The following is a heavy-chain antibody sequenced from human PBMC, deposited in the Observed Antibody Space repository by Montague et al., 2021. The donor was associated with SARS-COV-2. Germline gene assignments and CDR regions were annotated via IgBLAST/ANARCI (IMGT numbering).Heavy chain of an antibody. CDR3: ARAQDCSTTSCHFDY. V-gene: IGHV4-38-2*02. Sequence: SETLSLTCTVSGYSISSGYYWGWVRQPPGKGLEWIGGIYHSGSTYYNPSLTSRVTISVDTSKNQFSLKLSSVTAADTAVYYCARAQDCSTTSCHFDYWGQGTQVTVSS. J-gene: IGHJ4*02. CDR1: GYSISSGYY. D-gene: IGHD2-2*01. CDR2: IYHSGST.